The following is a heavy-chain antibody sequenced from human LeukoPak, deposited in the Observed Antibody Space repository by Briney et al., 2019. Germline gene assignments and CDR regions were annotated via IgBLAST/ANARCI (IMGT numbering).Heavy chain of an antibody. V-gene: IGHV3-23*01. CDR3: AKRGVVIRVILVGFHKEAYYFDS. Sequence: SGGSLRLSCAVSGITLSNYGMSWVRQAPGKGLEWVAGISDSGGRTNYADSVKGRFTISRDNPKSTLYLQMNSLRAEDTAVYFCAKRGVVIRVILVGFHKEAYYFDSWGQGALVTVSS. D-gene: IGHD3-22*01. J-gene: IGHJ4*02. CDR1: GITLSNYG. CDR2: ISDSGGRT.